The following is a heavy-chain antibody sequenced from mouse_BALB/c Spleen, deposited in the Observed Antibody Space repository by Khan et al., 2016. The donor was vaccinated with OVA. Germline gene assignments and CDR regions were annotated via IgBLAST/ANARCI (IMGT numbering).Heavy chain of an antibody. CDR3: ARAGYGGFAY. J-gene: IGHJ3*01. Sequence: EVELVESGGGLVKPGGSLKLPCAASGFTFSDYYMYWVRQTPEKRLEWVATISDGGSYTYYPDSVKGRFTISRDNAKNNLYLQRSSLKSEDTAMYYCARAGYGGFAYWGQGTLVTVSA. V-gene: IGHV5-4*02. CDR1: GFTFSDYY. D-gene: IGHD1-1*02. CDR2: ISDGGSYT.